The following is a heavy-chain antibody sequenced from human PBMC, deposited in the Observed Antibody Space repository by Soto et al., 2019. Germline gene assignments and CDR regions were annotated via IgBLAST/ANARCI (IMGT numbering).Heavy chain of an antibody. D-gene: IGHD2-2*01. CDR2: IYYSGST. Sequence: SETLSLTCTVSGGSISIGGYYWSWIRQHPGKGLEWIGYIYYSGSTYYNPSLKSRVTISVDTSKNQFSLKLSSVTAADTAVYYCARGTQLLHAFDIWGQGTMVTISS. J-gene: IGHJ3*02. CDR1: GGSISIGGYY. CDR3: ARGTQLLHAFDI. V-gene: IGHV4-31*03.